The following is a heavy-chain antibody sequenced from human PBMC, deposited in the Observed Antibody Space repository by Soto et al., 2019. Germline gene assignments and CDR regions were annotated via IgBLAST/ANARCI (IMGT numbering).Heavy chain of an antibody. V-gene: IGHV1-69*13. Sequence: ASVKVSCKASGGTFSSYAISWVRQAPGQGLEWMGGIIPIFGTANYAQKFQGRVTITADESTSTAYMELSSLRSEDTAVYYCARTMATQGLLYGMDVWGQGTTVTVSS. CDR3: ARTMATQGLLYGMDV. D-gene: IGHD5-12*01. J-gene: IGHJ6*02. CDR1: GGTFSSYA. CDR2: IIPIFGTA.